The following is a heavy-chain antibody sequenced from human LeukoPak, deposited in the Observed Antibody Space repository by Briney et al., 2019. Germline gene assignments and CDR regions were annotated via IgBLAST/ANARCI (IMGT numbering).Heavy chain of an antibody. CDR1: GFSFSSYN. D-gene: IGHD5-24*01. CDR3: ASHRDGYNPFDY. Sequence: GGSLRLSCAASGFSFSSYNMNWLRQAPGKGLEWVSYISISSSLAYYADSVKGRFTISRDNGKNSLYLQMNNLRAEDTAVYYCASHRDGYNPFDYWGQGTLVTVSS. V-gene: IGHV3-48*01. CDR2: ISISSSLA. J-gene: IGHJ4*02.